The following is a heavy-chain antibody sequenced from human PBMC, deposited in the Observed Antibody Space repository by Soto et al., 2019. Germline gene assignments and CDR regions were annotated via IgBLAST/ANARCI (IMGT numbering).Heavy chain of an antibody. Sequence: QVQLVQSGAEVKKSGASVKVSCKASGYTFTSHDINWVRQATGQGLEWMGWMNPNSGNTGYAQKFQGRVTMTSNTSISTAYMELSSLRSEDTAVYYCARWDYGDYARFDYWGQGTLVTFSS. CDR1: GYTFTSHD. CDR2: MNPNSGNT. CDR3: ARWDYGDYARFDY. J-gene: IGHJ4*02. D-gene: IGHD4-17*01. V-gene: IGHV1-8*01.